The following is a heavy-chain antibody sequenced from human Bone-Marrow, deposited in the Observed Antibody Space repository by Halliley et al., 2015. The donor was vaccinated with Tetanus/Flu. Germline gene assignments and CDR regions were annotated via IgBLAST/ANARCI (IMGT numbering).Heavy chain of an antibody. D-gene: IGHD1-1*01. J-gene: IGHJ6*02. Sequence: QLVQSGAGVKKPGESLRISCEGSGYGFTNYWITWVRQMPGKGLEWMGRIDPSDSYINYSPSFQGRVTFSVDRSTNSAYLQWSSLKASDTAMYYCARHGAGYNEGYFFYAMDVWGQGTTVTVSS. CDR1: GYGFTNYW. CDR3: ARHGAGYNEGYFFYAMDV. V-gene: IGHV5-10-1*01. CDR2: IDPSDSYI.